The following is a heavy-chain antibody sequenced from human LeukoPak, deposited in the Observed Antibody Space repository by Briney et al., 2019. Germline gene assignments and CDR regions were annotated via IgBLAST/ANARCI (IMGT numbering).Heavy chain of an antibody. D-gene: IGHD3-22*01. V-gene: IGHV3-48*02. Sequence: RGSLRLSCAASGFTFSSYSMNWVRQAPGKGLEWVSYISSSSSTIYYADSVKGRFTISRDNAKNSLYLQMNSLRDEDTAVYYCARESLQYYYDSSGFGDYWGQGTLVTVSS. CDR2: ISSSSSTI. CDR3: ARESLQYYYDSSGFGDY. CDR1: GFTFSSYS. J-gene: IGHJ4*02.